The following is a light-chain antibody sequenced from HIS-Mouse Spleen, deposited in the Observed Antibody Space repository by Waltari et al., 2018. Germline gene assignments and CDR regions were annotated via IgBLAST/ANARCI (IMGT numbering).Light chain of an antibody. V-gene: IGLV2-23*01. J-gene: IGLJ3*02. CDR1: SSDVGSYNL. CDR2: EGS. CDR3: CSYAGSSTWV. Sequence: QSALTQPASVSGSPGQSITISCPGTSSDVGSYNLVSWYQQHPGKAPKLMIYEGSKRPSGVSNRFSVSKSGNTASLTISGLQAEDEADYYCCSYAGSSTWVFGGGTKLTVL.